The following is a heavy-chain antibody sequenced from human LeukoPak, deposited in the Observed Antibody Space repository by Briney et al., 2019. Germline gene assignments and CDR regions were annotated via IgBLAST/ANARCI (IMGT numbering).Heavy chain of an antibody. J-gene: IGHJ4*02. D-gene: IGHD1-26*01. V-gene: IGHV4-30-4*08. Sequence: SETLSLTCTVSGGSISSGDYYWSWIRQPPGKGLEWIGYIYYSGSTYYNPSLKSRVTIPVDTSKNQFSLKLSSVTAADTAVYYCARGKSGSYAWDCFDYWGQGTLVTVSS. CDR2: IYYSGST. CDR1: GGSISSGDYY. CDR3: ARGKSGSYAWDCFDY.